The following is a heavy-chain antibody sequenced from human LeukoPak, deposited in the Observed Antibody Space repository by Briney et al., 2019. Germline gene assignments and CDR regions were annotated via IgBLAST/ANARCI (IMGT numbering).Heavy chain of an antibody. Sequence: GGSLRLSCAASGFTFSSYEMNWVRQAPGKGLEWVSYISSSGSTIYYADSVKGRFTISRDNAKNSLYLQMNSLRAEDTAVYYCARDHNPYYFDYWGQGTLVTVSS. CDR2: ISSSGSTI. J-gene: IGHJ4*02. CDR3: ARDHNPYYFDY. V-gene: IGHV3-48*03. CDR1: GFTFSSYE. D-gene: IGHD1-1*01.